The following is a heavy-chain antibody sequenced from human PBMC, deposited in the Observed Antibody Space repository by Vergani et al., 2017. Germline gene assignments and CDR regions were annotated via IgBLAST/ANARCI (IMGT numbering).Heavy chain of an antibody. Sequence: QVQLVESGGGVVQPGTSLRLSCVVSGFALNRHAMYWVRQAPGKGLEWVVGISFDGTNEYYPDLVKGRFSISRDIAKNTLYLQVRSLRLEDTGVYHCVRDRGLCARGRGYTEAWDYWGQGTPVTVSS. V-gene: IGHV3-30-3*01. CDR1: GFALNRHA. CDR2: ISFDGTNE. D-gene: IGHD6-25*01. J-gene: IGHJ4*02. CDR3: VRDRGLCARGRGYTEAWDY.